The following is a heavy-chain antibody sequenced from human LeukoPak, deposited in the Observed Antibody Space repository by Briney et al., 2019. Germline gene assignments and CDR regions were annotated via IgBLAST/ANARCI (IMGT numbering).Heavy chain of an antibody. CDR3: ARGNYGDYAEGAYDY. J-gene: IGHJ4*02. CDR2: IYYSGST. V-gene: IGHV4-59*01. D-gene: IGHD4-17*01. Sequence: PSETLSLTCAVSGGSISSYYWSWIRQPPGKGLEWIGYIYYSGSTNYNPSLKSRVTISVDTSKNQFSLKLSSVTAADTAVYYCARGNYGDYAEGAYDYCGQGTLVTVSS. CDR1: GGSISSYY.